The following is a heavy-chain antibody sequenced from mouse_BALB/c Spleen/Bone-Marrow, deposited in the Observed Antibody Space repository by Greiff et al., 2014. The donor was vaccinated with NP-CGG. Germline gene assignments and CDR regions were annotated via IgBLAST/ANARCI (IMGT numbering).Heavy chain of an antibody. J-gene: IGHJ3*01. Sequence: LQQSGPELEKPGASVKISCKASGHSFTGYNMNWVKQSHGKSLEWIGNIDPYYGTTTFNRKFKDKATLTVDKSSSTAYMRLKSLTSEDSAVYYCTRSRAYFRDWFAYWGQGTLVTVSA. V-gene: IGHV1-39*01. CDR3: TRSRAYFRDWFAY. CDR2: IDPYYGTT. CDR1: GHSFTGYN. D-gene: IGHD2-14*01.